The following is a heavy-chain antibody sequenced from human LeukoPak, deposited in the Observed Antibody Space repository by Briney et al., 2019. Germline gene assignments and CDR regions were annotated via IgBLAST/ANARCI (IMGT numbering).Heavy chain of an antibody. Sequence: SETLSLTCTVSNGSISSRSYYWSWIRQPPGKGLEWIGYVYYSGSTNYNPSLKSRVTISVDTSKNQFSLKLSSVTAADTAVYYCARDLLYYDSSALRDHLAFDIWGQGTMVTVSS. CDR3: ARDLLYYDSSALRDHLAFDI. J-gene: IGHJ3*02. V-gene: IGHV4-61*01. D-gene: IGHD3-22*01. CDR1: NGSISSRSYY. CDR2: VYYSGST.